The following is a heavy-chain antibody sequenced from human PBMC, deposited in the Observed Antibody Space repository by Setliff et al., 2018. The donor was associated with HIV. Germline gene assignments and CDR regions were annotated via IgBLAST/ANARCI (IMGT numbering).Heavy chain of an antibody. D-gene: IGHD5-18*01. Sequence: QPGGSLRLSCAGSGFTFSSYWMSWVRQAPGKGLEWVANIKQDGSEKYYVESVKGRFTISRGNANNSLYLQMNSLRAEDTAVYYCARGARGYSYGWGQGTLVTVSS. V-gene: IGHV3-7*01. CDR3: ARGARGYSYG. CDR1: GFTFSSYW. CDR2: IKQDGSEK. J-gene: IGHJ4*02.